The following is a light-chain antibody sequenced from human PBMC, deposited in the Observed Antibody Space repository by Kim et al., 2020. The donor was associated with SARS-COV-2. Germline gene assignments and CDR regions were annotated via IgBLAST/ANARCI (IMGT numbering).Light chain of an antibody. Sequence: SVALGQTARITCGGSNIGSKTVHWYQQKPGQAPVLVTYRDTNRPSGIPERFSGSNSGNTATLTISRAQAGDEADYYCQVWDSSTVVFGGGTKLTVL. CDR1: NIGSKT. J-gene: IGLJ2*01. V-gene: IGLV3-9*01. CDR2: RDT. CDR3: QVWDSSTVV.